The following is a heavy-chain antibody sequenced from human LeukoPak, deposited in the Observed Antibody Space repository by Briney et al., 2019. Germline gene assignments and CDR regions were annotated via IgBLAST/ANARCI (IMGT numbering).Heavy chain of an antibody. J-gene: IGHJ4*02. CDR2: TYYRSKWSN. D-gene: IGHD5-12*01. Sequence: SQTLSLTCAISGDSASSNTATWSWIRLSPSRGLEWLGRTYYRSKWSNEYAVTVKSRTTINSDTSKNQFSLQLNSVTPEDTAVYYCARGIYSIGFDYWGQGTLVTVSS. V-gene: IGHV6-1*01. CDR3: ARGIYSIGFDY. CDR1: GDSASSNTAT.